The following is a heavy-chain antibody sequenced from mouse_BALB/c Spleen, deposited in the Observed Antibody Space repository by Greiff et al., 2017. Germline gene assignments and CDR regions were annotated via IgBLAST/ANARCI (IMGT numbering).Heavy chain of an antibody. V-gene: IGHV5-17*02. J-gene: IGHJ4*01. D-gene: IGHD1-1*01. CDR2: ISSGSSTI. CDR3: ASYYYGSSPYAMDY. Sequence: EVHLVESGGGLVQPGGSRKLSCAASGFTFSSFGMHWVRQAPEKGLEWVAYISSGSSTIYYADTVKGRFTISRDNPKNTLFLQMTSLRSEDTAMYYCASYYYGSSPYAMDYWGQGTSVTVSS. CDR1: GFTFSSFG.